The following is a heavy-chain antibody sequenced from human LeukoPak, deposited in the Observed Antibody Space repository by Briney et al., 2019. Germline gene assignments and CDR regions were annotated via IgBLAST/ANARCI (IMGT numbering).Heavy chain of an antibody. D-gene: IGHD2-2*01. Sequence: TLSLTCTVAGGSSSSGGYWWRWIRQQPGKGLEWIGDIDYSGSTYYNPSVKSRVTRSVDTSKKQFSLKLSSVPAADTAVYYCARPRRVPAAIKGNGFDYWRQGPLVTVSS. CDR1: GGSSSSGGYW. V-gene: IGHV4-31*03. J-gene: IGHJ4*02. CDR2: IDYSGST. CDR3: ARPRRVPAAIKGNGFDY.